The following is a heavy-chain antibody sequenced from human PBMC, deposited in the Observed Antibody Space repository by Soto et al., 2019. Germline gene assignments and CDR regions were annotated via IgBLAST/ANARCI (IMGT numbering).Heavy chain of an antibody. CDR2: IIPVFGTG. Sequence: QVQLVQSGAEVKKPGSSVKVSCKASGGTFSSYAISWVRQAPGQGLEWMGGIIPVFGTGIYAQKFQGRVTITEDKCTNTAYVEQSSLRSEDTAVYFCARVGGTGGYTYGLDYWGQGTLGTDST. CDR1: GGTFSSYA. V-gene: IGHV1-69*06. CDR3: ARVGGTGGYTYGLDY. J-gene: IGHJ4*02. D-gene: IGHD5-18*01.